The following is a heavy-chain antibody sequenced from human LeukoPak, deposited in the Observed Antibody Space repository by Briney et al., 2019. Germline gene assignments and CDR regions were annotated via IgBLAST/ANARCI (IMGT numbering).Heavy chain of an antibody. J-gene: IGHJ4*02. Sequence: SETLSLTCAVSGHSISSGYYWGWIRQPPGKGLEWIGSIYHSGSAYYNPSLKSRVTISVDTSKNQFSLKLSSVTAADTAVYYCARGPIVVVTAPIRYWGQGTLVTVSS. V-gene: IGHV4-38-2*01. CDR1: GHSISSGYY. CDR3: ARGPIVVVTAPIRY. CDR2: IYHSGSA. D-gene: IGHD2-21*02.